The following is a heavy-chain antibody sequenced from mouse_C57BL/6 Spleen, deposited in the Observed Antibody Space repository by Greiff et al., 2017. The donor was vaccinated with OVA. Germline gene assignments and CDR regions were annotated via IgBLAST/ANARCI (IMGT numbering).Heavy chain of an antibody. CDR1: GFSLTSYG. D-gene: IGHD1-1*01. CDR2: IWSGGST. V-gene: IGHV2-2*01. Sequence: QVQLQQSGPGLVQPSQSLSITCTVSGFSLTSYGVHWVRQSPGKGLEWLGVIWSGGSTDYNAAFISRLSIRTDNSKSQVFFKMKKLQADDTAIYYCARKGGYGSSSYFDYWGQGTTLTVSS. CDR3: ARKGGYGSSSYFDY. J-gene: IGHJ2*01.